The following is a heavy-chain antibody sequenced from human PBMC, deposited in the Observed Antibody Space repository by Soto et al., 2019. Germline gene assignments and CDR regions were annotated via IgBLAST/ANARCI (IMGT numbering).Heavy chain of an antibody. CDR3: ARGITMTVEVQGGAPDKYYFDS. J-gene: IGHJ4*02. CDR1: GGSFSCYY. D-gene: IGHD3-22*01. Sequence: SETLSLTCGVYGGSFSCYYLTWIRQRPGTGLEWIGEVNHSGNTNENPSLKSRVTISVDTSKNQFSLKLRSVTAADTAVYYCARGITMTVEVQGGAPDKYYFDSWGQGGLVTVSS. V-gene: IGHV4-34*01. CDR2: VNHSGNT.